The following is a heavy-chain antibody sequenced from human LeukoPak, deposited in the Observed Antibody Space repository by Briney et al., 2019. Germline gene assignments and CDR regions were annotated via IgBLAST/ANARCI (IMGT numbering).Heavy chain of an antibody. CDR1: GGSISSGGYY. D-gene: IGHD3-10*01. J-gene: IGHJ4*02. Sequence: SETLSLTCTVSGGSISSGGYYWSWIRQHPGKGLEWIGYIYYSGNTYYNPSLKSRVTISVDTSKNQFSLKLSSVTAADTAVYYCARAAWFGDNFDYWGQGTLVTVSS. CDR2: IYYSGNT. CDR3: ARAAWFGDNFDY. V-gene: IGHV4-31*03.